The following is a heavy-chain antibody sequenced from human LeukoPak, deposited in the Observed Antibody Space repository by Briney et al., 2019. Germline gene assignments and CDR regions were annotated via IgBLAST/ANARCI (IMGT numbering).Heavy chain of an antibody. V-gene: IGHV3-48*04. CDR1: GFTFSSYS. CDR3: ARGAYYGSGSFPSDY. J-gene: IGHJ4*02. D-gene: IGHD3-10*01. Sequence: PGGSLRLSCAASGFTFSSYSMNWVRQAPGKGLEWLSYISRSGNTIYYADSVKGRLTVSRDNAKNSLYLQMNSLRAEDTAVYYCARGAYYGSGSFPSDYWGQGTLVTVSS. CDR2: ISRSGNTI.